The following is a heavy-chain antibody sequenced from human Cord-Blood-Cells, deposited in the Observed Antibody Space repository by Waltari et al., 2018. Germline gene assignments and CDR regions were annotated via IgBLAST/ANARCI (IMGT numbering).Heavy chain of an antibody. J-gene: IGHJ4*02. Sequence: EVKKPGSSVKVSCKASGGTFSSYAISWVRQAPGQGLEWMGGIIPIFGTVNYAQKFQGRVTITADESTSTAYMELSSLRSEDTAVYYCARSDLDCSSTSCYYFDYWGQGTLVTISS. CDR2: IIPIFGTV. V-gene: IGHV1-69*01. CDR1: GGTFSSYA. D-gene: IGHD2-2*01. CDR3: ARSDLDCSSTSCYYFDY.